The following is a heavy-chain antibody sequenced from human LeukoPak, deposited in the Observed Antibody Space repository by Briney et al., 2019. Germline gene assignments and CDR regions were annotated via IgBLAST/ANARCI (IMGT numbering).Heavy chain of an antibody. CDR3: AKGHYSGSGDYFDY. CDR1: GFTFSSYA. D-gene: IGHD3-10*01. V-gene: IGHV3-23*01. CDR2: ITGSGDNT. J-gene: IGHJ4*02. Sequence: GGSLRLSCVASGFTFSSYAMSWVRQAPGKGLEWVSLITGSGDNTDYTDSVKGRFTISRDNSKNTLHLQMNSLRAEDTALCYCAKGHYSGSGDYFDYWGQGALVTVSS.